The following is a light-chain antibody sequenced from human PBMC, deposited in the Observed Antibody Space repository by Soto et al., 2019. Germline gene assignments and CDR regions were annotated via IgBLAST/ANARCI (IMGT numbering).Light chain of an antibody. Sequence: SYELTQPPSVSVSPGQTASITCSGDKLGDKYACWYQQKPGQSPVLVIYQYNKRPSGIPERFSGSNSGNTATLTISGTQAMDEADYYCQAWDSSVVFGEGTKVTVL. CDR2: QYN. CDR1: KLGDKY. J-gene: IGLJ2*01. V-gene: IGLV3-1*01. CDR3: QAWDSSVV.